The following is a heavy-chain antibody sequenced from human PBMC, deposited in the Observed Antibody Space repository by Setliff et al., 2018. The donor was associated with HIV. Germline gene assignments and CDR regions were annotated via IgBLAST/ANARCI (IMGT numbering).Heavy chain of an antibody. CDR1: GGSISSSNW. CDR2: IYHSGST. CDR3: ASRIYYYDSSRILREEGFDP. D-gene: IGHD3-22*01. Sequence: LSLTCAVSGGSISSSNWWSWVRQPPGKGLEWIGEIYHSGSTNYNPSLKSRVTISVDKSKNQFSLKLSSVTAADTAVYYCASRIYYYDSSRILREEGFDPWGQGTLVTVSS. V-gene: IGHV4-4*02. J-gene: IGHJ5*02.